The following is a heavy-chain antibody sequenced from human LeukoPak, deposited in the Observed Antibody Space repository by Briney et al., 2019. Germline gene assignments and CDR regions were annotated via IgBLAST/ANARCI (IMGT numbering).Heavy chain of an antibody. J-gene: IGHJ6*03. CDR1: GFTFSSYS. CDR2: ISSSSSYI. V-gene: IGHV3-21*01. Sequence: PGGSLRLSCAASGFTFSSYSMNWVRQAPGKGLEWVPSISSSSSYIYYADSVKGRFTISRDNAKNSLYLQMNSLRAEDTAVYYCARAGGTINYYYYMDVWGKGTTVTVSS. D-gene: IGHD5-24*01. CDR3: ARAGGTINYYYYMDV.